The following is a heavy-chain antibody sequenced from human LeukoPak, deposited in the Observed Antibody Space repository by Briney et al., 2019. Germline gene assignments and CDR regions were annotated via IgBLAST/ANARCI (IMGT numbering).Heavy chain of an antibody. CDR3: AKDQLGGSGGWYNAFDL. V-gene: IGHV3-23*01. CDR2: ISVCGCST. CDR1: GFTFSSFA. D-gene: IGHD6-19*01. Sequence: GGSLRLSCAASGFTFSSFAMSWVRPAPGKGLDWVSVISVCGCSTYLADFVKGRITLFKERPKNTLYLQMNSLRAEDTAIYYCAKDQLGGSGGWYNAFDLWGQGTMVSVSS. J-gene: IGHJ3*01.